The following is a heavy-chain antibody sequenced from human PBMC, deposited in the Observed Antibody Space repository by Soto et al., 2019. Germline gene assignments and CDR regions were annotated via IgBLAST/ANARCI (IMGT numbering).Heavy chain of an antibody. J-gene: IGHJ6*02. D-gene: IGHD2-2*01. CDR1: GFTFSSYA. Sequence: EVQLLESGGGLVQPGGSLRLSCAASGFTFSSYAMSWVRQAPGKGLEWVSAISGSGGSTYYADSMKGRFTISRDNSKNTLYLQMNSLRAEDTAVYYCAKEGSYCSSTSCYLLGGMDVWGQGTTVTVSS. V-gene: IGHV3-23*01. CDR2: ISGSGGST. CDR3: AKEGSYCSSTSCYLLGGMDV.